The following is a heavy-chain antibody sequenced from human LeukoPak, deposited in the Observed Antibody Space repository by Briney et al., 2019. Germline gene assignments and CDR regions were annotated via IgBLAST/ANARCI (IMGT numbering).Heavy chain of an antibody. CDR2: TRNKAHNYTT. CDR3: VRDQGRPGDY. V-gene: IGHV3-72*01. Sequence: GGSLRLSCAASGVTFSDHFLDWVRQAPGKGLEWVGRTRNKAHNYTTSYAASVQGRFTISRHASKKFMYLQMNSLKTEDAAVYFCVRDQGRPGDYWGQGTLVTVSS. CDR1: GVTFSDHF. J-gene: IGHJ4*02. D-gene: IGHD2-2*01.